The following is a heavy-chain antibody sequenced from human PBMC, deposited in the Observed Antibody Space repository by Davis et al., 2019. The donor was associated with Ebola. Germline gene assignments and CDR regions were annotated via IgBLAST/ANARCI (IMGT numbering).Heavy chain of an antibody. CDR2: INPSGGST. J-gene: IGHJ5*02. V-gene: IGHV1-46*01. CDR1: GYTFTSYY. Sequence: ASVKVSCKASGYTFTSYYMHWVRQAPGQGLEWMGIINPSGGSTSYAQKFQGRVTMTRDTSTSTAYMELRSLRSDDTAVYYCARDWGMVRSAGWFDPWGQGTLVTVSS. D-gene: IGHD3-10*01. CDR3: ARDWGMVRSAGWFDP.